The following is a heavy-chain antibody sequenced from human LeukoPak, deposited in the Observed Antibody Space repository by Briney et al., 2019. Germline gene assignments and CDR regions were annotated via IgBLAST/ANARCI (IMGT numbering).Heavy chain of an antibody. CDR2: INHSGST. CDR1: GGSFSGYY. CDR3: ARDFRWELPYFDY. J-gene: IGHJ4*02. V-gene: IGHV4-34*01. Sequence: PSETLSLTCAVYGGSFSGYYWSWIRQPPGKGLEWIGEINHSGSTNYNPSLKSRVTISVDTSKNQFSLKLSSVTAADTAVYYCARDFRWELPYFDYWGQGTLVTVSS. D-gene: IGHD1-26*01.